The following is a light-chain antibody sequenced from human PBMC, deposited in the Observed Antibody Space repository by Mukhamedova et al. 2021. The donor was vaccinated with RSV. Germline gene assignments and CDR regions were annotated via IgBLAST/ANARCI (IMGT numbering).Light chain of an antibody. J-gene: IGLJ3*02. CDR2: GNT. V-gene: IGLV1-40*01. Sequence: ISCTGSSSNIGANYDVHWYQQFPGTAPKLIIFGNTNRASGVPDRFTASKSGASASLAITGLQAEDEADYYCQSYDSSLSSSWVF. CDR3: QSYDSSLSSSWV. CDR1: SSNIGANYD.